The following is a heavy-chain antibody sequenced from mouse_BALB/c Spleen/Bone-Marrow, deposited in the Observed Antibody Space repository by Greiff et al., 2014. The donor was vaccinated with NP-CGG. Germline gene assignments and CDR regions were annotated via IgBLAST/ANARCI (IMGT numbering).Heavy chain of an antibody. CDR1: GFTFSSYG. D-gene: IGHD2-4*01. CDR2: INSNGGST. J-gene: IGHJ3*01. CDR3: ARDNDHDYDGAWFAY. Sequence: EVQVVESGGGLVQPGGSLKLSCAASGFTFSSYGMSWVRQTPDKRLELVATINSNGGSTYYPDSVKGRFTISRDNAKNTLYLQMSSLKSEDTAMYYCARDNDHDYDGAWFAYWGQGTLVTVSA. V-gene: IGHV5-6-3*01.